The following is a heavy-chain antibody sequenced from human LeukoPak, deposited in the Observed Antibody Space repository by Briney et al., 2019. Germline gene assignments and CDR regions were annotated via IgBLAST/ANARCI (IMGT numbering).Heavy chain of an antibody. J-gene: IGHJ5*02. Sequence: SETLSLTCAVYGGSLSNYYWGWIRQPPGKGLEWIGEINHSGSTKFNPSLKSRATILVDMSKSQFSLELRSVTAADTAVYYCARGPASGSDFAWFDPWGQGTLVTVSS. CDR2: INHSGST. CDR1: GGSLSNYY. D-gene: IGHD3-10*01. CDR3: ARGPASGSDFAWFDP. V-gene: IGHV4-34*01.